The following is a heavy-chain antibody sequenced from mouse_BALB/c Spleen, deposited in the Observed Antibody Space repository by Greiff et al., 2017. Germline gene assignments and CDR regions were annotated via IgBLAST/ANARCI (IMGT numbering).Heavy chain of an antibody. CDR3: NAAARAVFVY. CDR1: GFNIKDYY. V-gene: IGHV14-4*02. D-gene: IGHD3-1*01. CDR2: IDPENGDT. J-gene: IGHJ2*01. Sequence: EVQLQQSGAELVRSGASVKLSCTASGFNIKDYYMHWVKQRPEQGLEWIGWIDPENGDTECAPKFQGKATMTADTSSNTAYLQLSSLTSEDTAVYYCNAAARAVFVYWGQGTTLTVSS.